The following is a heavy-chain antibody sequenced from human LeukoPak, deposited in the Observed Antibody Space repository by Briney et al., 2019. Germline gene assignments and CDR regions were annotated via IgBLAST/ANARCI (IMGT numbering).Heavy chain of an antibody. J-gene: IGHJ4*02. V-gene: IGHV4-39*01. CDR1: GGSISSSSYS. D-gene: IGHD6-13*01. Sequence: SETLSLTCTVSGGSISSSSYSWGWIRQPPGKGLEWIGSIYYSGSTYYNPSLKSRVTISVDTSKNQFSLKLSSVTAADTAVYYCARLHSSSGIDYWGQGTLVTVSS. CDR2: IYYSGST. CDR3: ARLHSSSGIDY.